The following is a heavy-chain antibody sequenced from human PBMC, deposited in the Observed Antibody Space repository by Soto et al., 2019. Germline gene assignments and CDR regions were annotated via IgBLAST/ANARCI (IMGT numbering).Heavy chain of an antibody. CDR1: GGTFSSYA. J-gene: IGHJ6*02. D-gene: IGHD3-3*01. CDR2: IIPIFGTA. V-gene: IGHV1-69*13. CDR3: ASSLYYDFWSGPPGGRDG. Sequence: GASVKVSCKSSGGTFSSYAISWVRQAPGQGLEWMGGIIPIFGTANYAQKFQGRVTITADESTSTAYMELSSLRSEDTAVYYCASSLYYDFWSGPPGGRDGWGQGTTGTVSS.